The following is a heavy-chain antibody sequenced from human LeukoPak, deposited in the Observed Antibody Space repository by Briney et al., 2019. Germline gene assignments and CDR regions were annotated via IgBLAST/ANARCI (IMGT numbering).Heavy chain of an antibody. CDR3: ARGRSPRRYCSGGSCYGTNGGAVFDP. J-gene: IGHJ5*02. CDR1: GGSISSYY. V-gene: IGHV4-59*12. CDR2: IYYSGST. Sequence: PSETLSLTCTVSGGSISSYYWSWIRQPPGKGLEWIGYIYYSGSTNYNPSLKSRVTISVDTSKNQFSLKLSSVTAADTAVYYCARGRSPRRYCSGGSCYGTNGGAVFDPWGQGTLVTVSS. D-gene: IGHD2-15*01.